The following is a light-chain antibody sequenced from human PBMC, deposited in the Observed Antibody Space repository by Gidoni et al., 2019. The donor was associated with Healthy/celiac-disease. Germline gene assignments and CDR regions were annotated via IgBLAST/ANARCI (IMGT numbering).Light chain of an antibody. Sequence: DIQMTQSPSTLSASVGYRVTITCRASQSISSWLAWYQQKPGKAPKLLIYKASSLESGVPSRFSGSGSGTEFTLTISSLQPDDFATYYCQQYNSYLTFGPGTKVEIK. CDR3: QQYNSYLT. CDR2: KAS. CDR1: QSISSW. J-gene: IGKJ3*01. V-gene: IGKV1-5*03.